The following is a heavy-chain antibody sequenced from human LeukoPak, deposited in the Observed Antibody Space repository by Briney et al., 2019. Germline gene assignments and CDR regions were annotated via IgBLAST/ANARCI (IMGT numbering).Heavy chain of an antibody. D-gene: IGHD1-1*01. Sequence: SETLSLTCTVSGGSISSYYWSWIRQPPGKGLEWIGYIYYSGSTNYNPSLKSRVTISVDTSKNQFSLKLSSVTAADTAVYYCAREKRRGVVDYWGRGTLVTVSS. CDR1: GGSISSYY. J-gene: IGHJ4*02. CDR3: AREKRRGVVDY. CDR2: IYYSGST. V-gene: IGHV4-59*01.